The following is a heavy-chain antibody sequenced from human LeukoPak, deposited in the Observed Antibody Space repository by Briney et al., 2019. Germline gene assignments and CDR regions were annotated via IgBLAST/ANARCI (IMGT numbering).Heavy chain of an antibody. V-gene: IGHV3-30*18. Sequence: GGSLRPSCAASAFTFTSYGMHWDRQAPGNGLGWEAVISYVGSNKYYAGSVKGRFTLSTDNSKNTVYRQMNSLRAQDTAVYYCAKDPLDGGNSGEHYFDYWGQGTLVTVSS. D-gene: IGHD4-23*01. J-gene: IGHJ4*02. CDR2: ISYVGSNK. CDR1: AFTFTSYG. CDR3: AKDPLDGGNSGEHYFDY.